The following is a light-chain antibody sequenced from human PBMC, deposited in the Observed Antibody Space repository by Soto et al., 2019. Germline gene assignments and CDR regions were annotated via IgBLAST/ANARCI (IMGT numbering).Light chain of an antibody. Sequence: EIELTQSPATLSLSPGERVTLSCRASQSVSSYLAWYQQKPSQAPKLLIYDASNRSTGIPARFSGSGSGTDVTLTISSLEPEDFAVYYCQQRSNWHPSFGQGTRLEIK. CDR3: QQRSNWHPS. V-gene: IGKV3-11*01. J-gene: IGKJ5*01. CDR1: QSVSSY. CDR2: DAS.